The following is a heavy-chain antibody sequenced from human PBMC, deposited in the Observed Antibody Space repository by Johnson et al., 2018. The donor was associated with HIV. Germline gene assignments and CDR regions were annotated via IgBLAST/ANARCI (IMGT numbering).Heavy chain of an antibody. J-gene: IGHJ3*02. CDR1: GFTFSTYG. Sequence: QVQLVESGGGVVQPGGSLRLSCAASGFTFSTYGMHWVRQAPGKGLEWVAFIRYDGTTAFYADSVKGRFTISRDTSKKMLYLQMNSRRVDDTAVYYCAKTGGGAALDIWGQGTMVTVSS. CDR2: IRYDGTTA. D-gene: IGHD3-16*01. CDR3: AKTGGGAALDI. V-gene: IGHV3-30*02.